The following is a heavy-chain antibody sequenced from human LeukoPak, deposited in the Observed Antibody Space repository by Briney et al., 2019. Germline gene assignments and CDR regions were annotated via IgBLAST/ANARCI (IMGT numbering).Heavy chain of an antibody. V-gene: IGHV1-2*02. CDR1: GYTFTGYY. CDR3: ARGWNYVPLIYYYYGMDV. CDR2: INPNSGGT. Sequence: ASVKVSCKASGYTFTGYYMHWVRQAPGQGLEWMGWINPNSGGTNYAQKFQGRVTMTRDTSISTAYMELSRLRSDDTAVYYCARGWNYVPLIYYYYGMDVWGQGTTVTVSS. D-gene: IGHD1-7*01. J-gene: IGHJ6*02.